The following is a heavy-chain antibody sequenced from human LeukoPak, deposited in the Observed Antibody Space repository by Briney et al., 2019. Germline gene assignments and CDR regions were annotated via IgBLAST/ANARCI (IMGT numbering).Heavy chain of an antibody. V-gene: IGHV3-30-3*01. Sequence: GGSLRLSCAASGFTFSSYAMHWVRQAPAKGLEWVAVISYDGSNKYYADSVKGRFTISRDNSKNTLYLQMNSLRAEDTAVYYCAQDPSNWTFDCWGQGTLVTASS. CDR1: GFTFSSYA. J-gene: IGHJ4*02. D-gene: IGHD1-1*01. CDR2: ISYDGSNK. CDR3: AQDPSNWTFDC.